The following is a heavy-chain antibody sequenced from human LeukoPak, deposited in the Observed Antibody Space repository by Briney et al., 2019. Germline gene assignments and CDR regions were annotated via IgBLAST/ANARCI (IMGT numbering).Heavy chain of an antibody. CDR3: ARVPRYCSSTSCYLVWFDP. CDR2: IYYSGST. CDR1: GASISSYY. D-gene: IGHD2-2*01. V-gene: IGHV4-59*08. Sequence: SETLSLTCTVSGASISSYYWSWIRQPPGKGLEWIGYIYYSGSTYYNPSLKSRVTISVDTSKNQFSLKLSSVTAADTAVYYCARVPRYCSSTSCYLVWFDPWGQGTLVTVSS. J-gene: IGHJ5*02.